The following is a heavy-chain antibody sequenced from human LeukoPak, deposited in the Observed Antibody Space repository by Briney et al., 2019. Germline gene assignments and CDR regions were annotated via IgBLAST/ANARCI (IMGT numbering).Heavy chain of an antibody. CDR1: GFTSSSYW. D-gene: IGHD6-13*01. V-gene: IGHV3-7*01. Sequence: GGSLRLSCAASGFTSSSYWMSWVRQAPGKGLEWVANIKQDGSEKYYVDSVKGRFTISRDNAKNSLYLQMNSLRAEDTAVYYCAGGDYSSSWYPYYYYYMDVWGKGTTVTVSS. CDR2: IKQDGSEK. J-gene: IGHJ6*03. CDR3: AGGDYSSSWYPYYYYYMDV.